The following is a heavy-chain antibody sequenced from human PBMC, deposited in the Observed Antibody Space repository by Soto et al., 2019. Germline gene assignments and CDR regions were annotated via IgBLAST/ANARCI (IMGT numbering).Heavy chain of an antibody. CDR3: ARDPGEGFLLYGYFDL. Sequence: EVPLVESGGGLVQPGGSLRLSCAASGFTVSSNYMSWVRQAPGKGLEWVSVIYSGGSTYYADSVKGRFTISRDNSKNTLYLQMNSLRAEDTAVYYCARDPGEGFLLYGYFDLWGRGTLVTVSS. D-gene: IGHD7-27*01. V-gene: IGHV3-66*01. J-gene: IGHJ2*01. CDR1: GFTVSSNY. CDR2: IYSGGST.